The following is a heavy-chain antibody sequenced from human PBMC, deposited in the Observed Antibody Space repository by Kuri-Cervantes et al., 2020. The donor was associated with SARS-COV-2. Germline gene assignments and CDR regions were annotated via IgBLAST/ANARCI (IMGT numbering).Heavy chain of an antibody. CDR3: ARAGIGAVAGNFDY. V-gene: IGHV4-4*08. CDR1: RASINTNF. D-gene: IGHD6-19*01. J-gene: IGHJ4*02. Sequence: SETLSLTCSVSRASINTNFWTWIRQPPGKGLEWIGDVHSSGSTNYNPSFKSRVTISVDTSKNQSSLKLSSVTAADTAVYYCARAGIGAVAGNFDYWGQGTLVTVSS. CDR2: VHSSGST.